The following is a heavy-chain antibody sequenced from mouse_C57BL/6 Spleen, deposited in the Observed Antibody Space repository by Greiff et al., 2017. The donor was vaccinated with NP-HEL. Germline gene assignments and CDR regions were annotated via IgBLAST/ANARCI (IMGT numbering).Heavy chain of an antibody. CDR1: GFLLTSYG. Sequence: VKLMESGPGLVAPSQSLSITCTVSGFLLTSYGVDWVRQPPGKGLEWLGVIWGGGSTNYNSALMSRLSISKDNSKSQVFLKMNSLQTDDTAMYYCAKRQTGTGWFAYWGQGTLVTVSA. V-gene: IGHV2-9*01. D-gene: IGHD4-1*01. CDR3: AKRQTGTGWFAY. CDR2: IWGGGST. J-gene: IGHJ3*01.